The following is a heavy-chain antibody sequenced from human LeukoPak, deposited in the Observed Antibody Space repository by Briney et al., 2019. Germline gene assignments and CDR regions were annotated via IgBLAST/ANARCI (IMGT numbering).Heavy chain of an antibody. CDR2: ISAYNGNT. D-gene: IGHD3-10*01. J-gene: IGHJ5*02. Sequence: GASVKVSCKASGYTFTSYGISWVRQAPGQGLEWMGWISAYNGNTNYAQKLQGRVTMTTDTSTSTAYMELRSLRSDDTAVYYCARDLLAWATMVRGVSTPNWFDPWGQGTLVTVSS. CDR1: GYTFTSYG. CDR3: ARDLLAWATMVRGVSTPNWFDP. V-gene: IGHV1-18*01.